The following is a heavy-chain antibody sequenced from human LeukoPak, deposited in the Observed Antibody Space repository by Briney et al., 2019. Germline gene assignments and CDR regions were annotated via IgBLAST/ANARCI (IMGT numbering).Heavy chain of an antibody. CDR3: PRDRDYCLNGVWPGYYCYGVEG. CDR2: IYYSGST. Sequence: SETLSLTCTVSGGSISSYYWSWIRQPPAKGLEGIGYIYYSGSTNYNPSLTSRVTISVDTSNNQFSLKLSSLTAADTAVYYCPRDRDYCLNGVWPGYYCYGVEGWGQGTTGPLCS. V-gene: IGHV4-59*01. D-gene: IGHD2-8*01. CDR1: GGSISSYY. J-gene: IGHJ6*02.